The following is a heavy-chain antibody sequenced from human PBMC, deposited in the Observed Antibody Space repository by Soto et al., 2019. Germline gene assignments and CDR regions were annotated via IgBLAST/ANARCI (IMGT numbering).Heavy chain of an antibody. V-gene: IGHV1-18*01. D-gene: IGHD3-16*01. CDR3: ARAGYYSGGGSYSPPRSFGMDV. CDR1: GYTFSSYG. CDR2: ISDYNGNT. Sequence: QVQLVQSGAEVKRAGASVKVSCKASGYTFSSYGLSWVRQTPGQGLEWMGWISDYNGNTHYAQKFQGRVIMTTDTSSRTADRGLRGLRSDDTALYFCARAGYYSGGGSYSPPRSFGMDVWGQGTTVTVSS. J-gene: IGHJ6*02.